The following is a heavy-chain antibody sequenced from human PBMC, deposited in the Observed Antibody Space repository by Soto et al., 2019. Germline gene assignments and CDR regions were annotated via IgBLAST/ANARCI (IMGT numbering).Heavy chain of an antibody. Sequence: QVQLQESGPGLLKPSQTLSLTCTVSGGSISSGDYYWSWIRQHPGKGLEWIGYIYYSGSTYYNPSLKSRVTISVDTSKNQFSLKLSSVTAADTAVYYCARWWSGSRQGFDPWSQGTMVTVSS. V-gene: IGHV4-31*03. J-gene: IGHJ5*02. CDR1: GGSISSGDYY. CDR3: ARWWSGSRQGFDP. CDR2: IYYSGST. D-gene: IGHD3-3*01.